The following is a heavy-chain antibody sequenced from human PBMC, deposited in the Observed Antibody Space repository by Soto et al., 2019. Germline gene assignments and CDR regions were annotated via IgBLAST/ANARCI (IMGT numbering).Heavy chain of an antibody. CDR2: ISDSGRK. J-gene: IGHJ5*02. CDR3: ARLDLIAGMAGPTPLYNWFDP. CDR1: GGSISTSGGSF. V-gene: IGHV4-39*01. D-gene: IGHD6-25*01. Sequence: PSETLSLTCTVSGGSISTSGGSFWGWVRQPPGKGLEWIGIISDSGRKYYNPSLESRVTMSVDTSRNQFSLRLTSLTAPDTAVSYRARLDLIAGMAGPTPLYNWFDPWGQGALVTVSS.